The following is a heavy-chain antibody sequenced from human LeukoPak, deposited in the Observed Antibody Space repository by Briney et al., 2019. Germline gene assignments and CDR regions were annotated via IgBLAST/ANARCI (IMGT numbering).Heavy chain of an antibody. J-gene: IGHJ3*02. V-gene: IGHV4-4*02. Sequence: SGTLSLTYTVSGGSISSSDWYCWVRQSPGKGLEWIGEIYHSGSTNYNPSLKSRVTISVDKSKNQFSLKLNSVTAADTAVYYCATLYSSGWYGTFDIWGQGTMVTVSS. CDR2: IYHSGST. D-gene: IGHD6-19*01. CDR3: ATLYSSGWYGTFDI. CDR1: GGSISSSDW.